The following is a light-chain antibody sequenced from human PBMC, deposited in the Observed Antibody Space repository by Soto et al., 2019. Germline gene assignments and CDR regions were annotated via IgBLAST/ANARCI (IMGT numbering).Light chain of an antibody. CDR1: QSVGSY. CDR2: DAS. V-gene: IGKV3-11*01. CDR3: QQRSNWPLIT. J-gene: IGKJ5*01. Sequence: EIVTTQSPATLSLSPGERASLSCRASQSVGSYLAWYQQKPGQAPRLLIYDASNRATGIPARFSGSGSGTDFTLTISSLEPEDFAVYYCQQRSNWPLITFGQGTRLEIK.